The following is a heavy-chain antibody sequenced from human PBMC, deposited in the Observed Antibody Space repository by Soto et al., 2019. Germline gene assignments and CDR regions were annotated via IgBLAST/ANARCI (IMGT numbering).Heavy chain of an antibody. Sequence: ASVKVSFKASGYTFTGYYMHWVRQAPGQGLEWMGWINPNSGGTNYAQKFQGRVTMTRDTSISTAYVELSRLRSDDTAVYYCARLAGITMVRGDAFDIWGQGTMVTVSS. D-gene: IGHD3-10*01. V-gene: IGHV1-2*02. CDR1: GYTFTGYY. CDR3: ARLAGITMVRGDAFDI. J-gene: IGHJ3*02. CDR2: INPNSGGT.